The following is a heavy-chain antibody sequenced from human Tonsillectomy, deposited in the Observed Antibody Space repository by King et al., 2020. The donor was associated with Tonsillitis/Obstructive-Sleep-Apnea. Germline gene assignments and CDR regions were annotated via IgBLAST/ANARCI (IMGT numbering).Heavy chain of an antibody. Sequence: VQLQQWGAGLLKPSETLSLTCAVYGESFSGYYWSWIRQPPGKGLEWVGEINHNGNTDYNPSLKCRATISVDTSKNHFSLTLTSASATDTAVYYFARGRRTYLDYWGQGTLVTVSS. D-gene: IGHD1-7*01. CDR3: ARGRRTYLDY. CDR1: GESFSGYY. CDR2: INHNGNT. V-gene: IGHV4-34*01. J-gene: IGHJ4*02.